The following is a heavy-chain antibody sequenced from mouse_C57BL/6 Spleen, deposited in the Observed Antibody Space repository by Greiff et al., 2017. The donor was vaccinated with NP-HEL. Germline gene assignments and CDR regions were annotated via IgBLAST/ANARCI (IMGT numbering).Heavy chain of an antibody. CDR2: IYPRSGNT. J-gene: IGHJ3*01. Sequence: VQLQQSGAELARPGASVKLSCKASGYTFTSYGISWVKQRTGQGLEWIGEIYPRSGNTYYNEKFKGKATLTADKSSSTAYMELRSLTSEDSAVYFCARKTSIYYDYDGGFAYWGQGTLVTVSA. CDR1: GYTFTSYG. V-gene: IGHV1-81*01. CDR3: ARKTSIYYDYDGGFAY. D-gene: IGHD2-4*01.